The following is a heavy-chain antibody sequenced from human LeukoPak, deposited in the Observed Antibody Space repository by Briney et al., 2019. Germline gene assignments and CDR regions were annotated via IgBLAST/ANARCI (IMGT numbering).Heavy chain of an antibody. J-gene: IGHJ4*02. Sequence: PGGSLRLSCAASGFTFSSYAMSWVRQAPGKGLEWVSAISGSGGSTYYADSVKGRFTISRDNSKNTLYLQMNSLRAEDTAVYYCAKDLPYYYGSGSSFDYWGQGTLVTVS. CDR3: AKDLPYYYGSGSSFDY. CDR2: ISGSGGST. V-gene: IGHV3-23*01. CDR1: GFTFSSYA. D-gene: IGHD3-10*01.